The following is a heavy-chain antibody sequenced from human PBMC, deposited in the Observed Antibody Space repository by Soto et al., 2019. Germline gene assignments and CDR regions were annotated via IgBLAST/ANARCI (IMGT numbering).Heavy chain of an antibody. Sequence: SETLSLTCTVSGGSISSSGYYWGWIRQPPVKGLEWIGSIYYSGSTYHNPSLKSRVTISVDTSKNQLSLKLSSVTAADTAVYHCARHLNYYDSSGYYSYWGQGTLVTVSS. J-gene: IGHJ4*01. CDR1: GGSISSSGYY. D-gene: IGHD3-22*01. CDR2: IYYSGST. V-gene: IGHV4-39*01. CDR3: ARHLNYYDSSGYYSY.